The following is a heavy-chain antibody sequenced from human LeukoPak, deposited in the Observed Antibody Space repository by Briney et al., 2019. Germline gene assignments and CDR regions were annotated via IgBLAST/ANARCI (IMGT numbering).Heavy chain of an antibody. CDR1: GGTFSSYA. Sequence: GVSVKVSCKASGGTFSSYAISWVRQAPGQGLEWMGGIVPIFGTANYAQKFQGRVTITADESTSTAYMELSSLRSEDTAVYYCARDRPSQTYYYDSSGYSTPRFFDIWGQGTMVTVSS. CDR2: IVPIFGTA. D-gene: IGHD3-22*01. V-gene: IGHV1-69*13. J-gene: IGHJ3*02. CDR3: ARDRPSQTYYYDSSGYSTPRFFDI.